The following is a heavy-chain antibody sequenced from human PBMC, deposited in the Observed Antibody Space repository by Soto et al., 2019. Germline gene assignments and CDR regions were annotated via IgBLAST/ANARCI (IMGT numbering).Heavy chain of an antibody. Sequence: QITLKESGPALVNPTQTLTLTCTFSGFSLSTSGVGVGWIRQPQGRALEWLALIYWNDNKRHSPSLKSRLTITKDTSKNQEDLTMTNMDPVDTATDDCAHTLAGRYFPWGQGTLVTVSS. J-gene: IGHJ5*02. CDR1: GFSLSTSGVG. D-gene: IGHD3-16*02. V-gene: IGHV2-5*01. CDR3: AHTLAGRYFP. CDR2: IYWNDNK.